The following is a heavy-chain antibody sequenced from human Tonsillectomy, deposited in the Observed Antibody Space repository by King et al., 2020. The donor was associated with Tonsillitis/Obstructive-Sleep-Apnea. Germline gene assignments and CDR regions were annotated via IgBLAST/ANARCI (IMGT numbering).Heavy chain of an antibody. V-gene: IGHV1-18*01. CDR1: GYTFTSYG. D-gene: IGHD1-26*01. CDR2: ISAYNGDP. CDR3: ARVSAFAWELVPVDP. J-gene: IGHJ5*02. Sequence: HVQLVQSGAEVKKPGASVKVSCKASGYTFTSYGIIWVRQAPGQGLEWMGWISAYNGDPDYAEKLQGRITITTDTSTTTAYMELRSLTSDDTAVYYCARVSAFAWELVPVDPWGQGTLVTVSS.